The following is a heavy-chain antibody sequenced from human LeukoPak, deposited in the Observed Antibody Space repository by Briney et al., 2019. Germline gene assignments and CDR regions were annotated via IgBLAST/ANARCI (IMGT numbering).Heavy chain of an antibody. CDR3: ARPGGSYSWFDP. CDR2: IYISGSGST. J-gene: IGHJ5*02. D-gene: IGHD1-26*01. Sequence: SETLSLTCTVSGGSISSSSYYWSWIRQPAGKGLEWIGRIYISGSGSTNYNPSLKSRGTMSVDTSKNQFSLKLSSVTAADTAVYYCARPGGSYSWFDPWGQGTLVTVSS. CDR1: GGSISSSSYY. V-gene: IGHV4-61*02.